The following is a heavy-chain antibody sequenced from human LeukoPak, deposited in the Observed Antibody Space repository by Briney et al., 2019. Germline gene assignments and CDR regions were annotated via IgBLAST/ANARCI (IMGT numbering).Heavy chain of an antibody. D-gene: IGHD7-27*01. CDR3: ARGWGYFDS. Sequence: SETLSLTCTVSGGSVSNYYLSWIRQPPGKGLEWIGYIYYSGSTNYSPSLKSRVTISVDTSKNQFSLKLSSVTAADTAVYYCARGWGYFDSWGQGTLVTVSS. J-gene: IGHJ4*02. CDR1: GGSVSNYY. V-gene: IGHV4-59*08. CDR2: IYYSGST.